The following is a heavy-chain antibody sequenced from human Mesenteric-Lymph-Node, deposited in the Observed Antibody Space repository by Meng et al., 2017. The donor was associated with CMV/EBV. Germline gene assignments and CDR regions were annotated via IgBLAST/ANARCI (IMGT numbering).Heavy chain of an antibody. Sequence: GGSLRLSCAASGFTFSSYGMSWVRQAPGKGLEWVSGVVGSGDSTYYADSVKGRFTISRDKSKNMLYLQMNSLRAEDTAVYYCAKDGQWLEGGGWGWMDVWGQGTTVTVSS. CDR2: VVGSGDST. J-gene: IGHJ6*02. CDR1: GFTFSSYG. CDR3: AKDGQWLEGGGWGWMDV. D-gene: IGHD6-19*01. V-gene: IGHV3-23*01.